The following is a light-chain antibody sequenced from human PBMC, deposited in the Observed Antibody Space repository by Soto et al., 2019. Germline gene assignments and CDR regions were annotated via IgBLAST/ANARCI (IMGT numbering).Light chain of an antibody. J-gene: IGLJ3*02. Sequence: QSVLTQPPSASGTRGLRVTISCSGSSSNIGSNYVYWYQQLPGTAPKLLISVNNQRPSGVPDRFSGSKSGTSASLAISGLRTEDEADYYCATWDDSLSGRVFGGGTNLTVL. V-gene: IGLV1-47*01. CDR1: SSNIGSNY. CDR3: ATWDDSLSGRV. CDR2: VNN.